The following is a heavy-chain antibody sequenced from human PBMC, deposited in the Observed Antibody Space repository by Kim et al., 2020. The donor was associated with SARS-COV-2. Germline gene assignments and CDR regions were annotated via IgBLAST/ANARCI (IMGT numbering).Heavy chain of an antibody. J-gene: IGHJ4*02. Sequence: GGSLRLSCAASGFTFSSYAMSWVRQAPGKGLEWVSAISGSGGSTYYADSVKGRFTISRDNSKNTLYLQMNSLRAEDTAVYYCAKHPGIAVAGRRVLWYYFDYWGQGTLVTVSS. CDR2: ISGSGGST. CDR3: AKHPGIAVAGRRVLWYYFDY. D-gene: IGHD6-19*01. CDR1: GFTFSSYA. V-gene: IGHV3-23*01.